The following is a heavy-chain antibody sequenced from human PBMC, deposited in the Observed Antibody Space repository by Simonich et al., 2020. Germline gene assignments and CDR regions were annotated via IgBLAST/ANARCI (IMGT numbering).Heavy chain of an antibody. V-gene: IGHV1-2*02. CDR2: INPNSGGP. Sequence: QVQLVQSGAEVKKPGASVKVSCKASGYTFTGYYMHWVGQAPGQGLEGMEWINPNSGGPNYAQKFQGRVTMTRDTSISTAYMELSRLRSDDTAVYYCARDPVVPAAIRNAFDIWGQGTMVTVSS. CDR3: ARDPVVPAAIRNAFDI. D-gene: IGHD2-2*01. J-gene: IGHJ3*02. CDR1: GYTFTGYY.